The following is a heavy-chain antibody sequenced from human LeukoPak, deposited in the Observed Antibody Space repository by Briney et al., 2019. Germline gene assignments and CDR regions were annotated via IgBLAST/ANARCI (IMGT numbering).Heavy chain of an antibody. J-gene: IGHJ4*02. CDR1: GFTFSSYW. D-gene: IGHD6-6*01. Sequence: GGSLRLSCAASGFTFSSYWMTWVRQAPGKGLEWVANMNQNGGEKYYVDSVKGRFTISRDNAKNSLYLQMNSLRAEDTAVYYCARVGSTSQGAEDYWGQGTLVTVSS. CDR3: ARVGSTSQGAEDY. CDR2: MNQNGGEK. V-gene: IGHV3-7*03.